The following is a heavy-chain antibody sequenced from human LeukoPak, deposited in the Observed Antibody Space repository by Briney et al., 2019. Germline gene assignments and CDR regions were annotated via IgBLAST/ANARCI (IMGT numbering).Heavy chain of an antibody. D-gene: IGHD4-17*01. Sequence: GGSLRLSCAASGFTFSDYYMSWVRQAPGKGLEWVSYISSSGTTIYYADSVKGRFTISRDNAKNSLYLQMNSLRAEDTAVYYCARRTVTRDWYFDLWGRGTLVTVSS. CDR1: GFTFSDYY. CDR3: ARRTVTRDWYFDL. J-gene: IGHJ2*01. CDR2: ISSSGTTI. V-gene: IGHV3-11*01.